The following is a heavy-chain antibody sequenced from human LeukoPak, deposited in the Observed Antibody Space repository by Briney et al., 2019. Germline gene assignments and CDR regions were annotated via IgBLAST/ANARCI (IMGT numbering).Heavy chain of an antibody. V-gene: IGHV4-39*01. D-gene: IGHD2-2*01. CDR1: GGSISSSSYY. CDR3: ARQPYIVVVPAASWDY. J-gene: IGHJ4*02. CDR2: IYYSGST. Sequence: NPSDTLSLTCTVSGGSISSSSYYWGWIRQPPGKGLEWIGSIYYSGSTYYNPSLKSRVTISVDTSKNQFSLKLSSVTAADTAVYYCARQPYIVVVPAASWDYWGQGTLVTVSS.